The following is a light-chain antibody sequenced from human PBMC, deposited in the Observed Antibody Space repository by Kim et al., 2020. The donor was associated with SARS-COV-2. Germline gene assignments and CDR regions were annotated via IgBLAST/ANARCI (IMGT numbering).Light chain of an antibody. CDR1: KLGDKY. Sequence: SYELTPPPSVSVSPGQTASITCSGDKLGDKYACWYQQKPGQSPVLVIYQDSKRPSGIPERFSGSNSGNTATLTISGTQAMDEADYYCQAWDSSTHWVFGGGTQLTVL. V-gene: IGLV3-1*01. CDR3: QAWDSSTHWV. CDR2: QDS. J-gene: IGLJ3*02.